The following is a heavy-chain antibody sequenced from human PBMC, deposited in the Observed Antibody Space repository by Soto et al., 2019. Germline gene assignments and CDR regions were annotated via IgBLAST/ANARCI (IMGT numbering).Heavy chain of an antibody. CDR3: AKMTPYGGNYRDAFDV. CDR1: GFTFNNFA. V-gene: IGHV3-23*01. J-gene: IGHJ3*01. CDR2: VTGRSRNT. D-gene: IGHD1-26*01. Sequence: EMQLLESGGCLQQPGGSLRLSCAASGFTFNNFARGWVRQAPGKGLSWISAVTGRSRNTYYADSVKGRFTISRNNFENTVYLQMDGLRVEDTAVYYCAKMTPYGGNYRDAFDVWGRGTMVTVAS.